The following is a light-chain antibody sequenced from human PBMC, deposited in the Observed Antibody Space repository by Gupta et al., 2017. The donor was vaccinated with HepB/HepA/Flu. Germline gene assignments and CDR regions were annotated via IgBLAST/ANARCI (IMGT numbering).Light chain of an antibody. CDR1: SSNIGSNY. CDR2: KDN. J-gene: IGLJ1*01. CDR3: VAWDDSLSGYV. V-gene: IGLV1-47*01. Sequence: QSVLTQPPSASGTPGQRVAISCSGRSSNIGSNYVYWYQQLPGTAPKLLIYKDNQRPSGVPDRFSASKSGTSASLAISGPRSEDEADYYCVAWDDSLSGYVFGPGTRVTVL.